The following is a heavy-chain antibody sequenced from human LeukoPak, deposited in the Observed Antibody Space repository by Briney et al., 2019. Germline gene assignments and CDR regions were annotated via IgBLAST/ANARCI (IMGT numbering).Heavy chain of an antibody. V-gene: IGHV4-39*01. CDR3: ARPGHCSGGSCYFHY. J-gene: IGHJ4*02. CDR2: IYYSGST. CDR1: GGSISSSSYY. D-gene: IGHD2-15*01. Sequence: SETLSLTCTVSGGSISSSSYYWGWIRQPPGKGLEWIGSIYYSGSTYYNPSLKSRVTISVDTSKNQFSLKLSSVTAADTAVYYCARPGHCSGGSCYFHYWGQGTLVTVSS.